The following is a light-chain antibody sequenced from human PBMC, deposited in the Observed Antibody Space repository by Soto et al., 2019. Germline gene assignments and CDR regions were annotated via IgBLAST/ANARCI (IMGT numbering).Light chain of an antibody. CDR2: VGTGGIVG. CDR3: GADHGSGSNFIVV. CDR1: SGYSNYK. J-gene: IGLJ2*01. Sequence: QSVLTQPPSASASLGASVTLTCTLSSGYSNYKVDWYQQRPGTGPRFVMRVGTGGIVGSKGDGIPDRFSVLGSGLNRYLTIKNIQEEDESDYHCGADHGSGSNFIVVFGGGTKLTVL. V-gene: IGLV9-49*01.